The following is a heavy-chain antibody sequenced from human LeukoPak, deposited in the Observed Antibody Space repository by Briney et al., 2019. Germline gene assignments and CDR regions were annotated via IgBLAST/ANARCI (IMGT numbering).Heavy chain of an antibody. V-gene: IGHV1-69*04. Sequence: SVKVSCKASGGTFSSYAISWVRQAPGQGLERMGRIIPILGIANYAQKFQGRVTITADKSTSTAYMELSSLRSEDTAVYYCAREESSGSYIDYWGQGTLVTVSS. D-gene: IGHD3-10*01. J-gene: IGHJ4*02. CDR1: GGTFSSYA. CDR2: IIPILGIA. CDR3: AREESSGSYIDY.